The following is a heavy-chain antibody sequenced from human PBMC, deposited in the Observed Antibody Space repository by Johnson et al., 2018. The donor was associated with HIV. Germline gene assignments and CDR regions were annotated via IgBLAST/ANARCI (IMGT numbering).Heavy chain of an antibody. CDR1: GFTFSSYV. J-gene: IGHJ3*02. CDR2: IRNKAKSYTT. CDR3: ARCYYDSGGYADAFDI. D-gene: IGHD3-22*01. Sequence: VQLVESGGGLVKPGGSLRLSCAASGFTFSSYVMHWVRQAPGKGLEWVGRIRNKAKSYTTEDAASVKGRFIISRDDSKNSLYLQMNSLKTDDAAVYYCARCYYDSGGYADAFDIWGQGTMVTVSS. V-gene: IGHV3-72*01.